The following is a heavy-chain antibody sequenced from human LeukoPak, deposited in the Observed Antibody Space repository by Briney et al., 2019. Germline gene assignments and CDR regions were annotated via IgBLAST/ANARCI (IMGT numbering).Heavy chain of an antibody. CDR1: GFTFSTYS. V-gene: IGHV3-48*01. J-gene: IGHJ5*02. D-gene: IGHD4-11*01. CDR2: IRSSTSPI. CDR3: ARVLPYDYINRFDR. Sequence: GGSLRLSCAASGFTFSTYSMNWVRQAPGKGLERVSYIRSSTSPIYYADSVKGRFTSSRDNAKNSLYLQMNSLRAEDTAVYYCARVLPYDYINRFDRWGQGTLVTVSS.